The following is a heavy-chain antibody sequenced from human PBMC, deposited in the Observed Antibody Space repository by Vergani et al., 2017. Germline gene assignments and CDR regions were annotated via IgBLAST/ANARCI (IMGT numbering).Heavy chain of an antibody. J-gene: IGHJ4*02. D-gene: IGHD2-2*01. V-gene: IGHV3-21*01. CDR1: GFTFSSYN. Sequence: EVQLVESGGGLVKPGGSLRLSCAASGFTFSSYNLNWVRQAPGKGLEWISSISSSSSYTYYADSVKGRFTISRDNAKNSLYLQMNSLRAEDTAVYYCAKDTGVVPAAPSGYWGQGTLVTVSS. CDR3: AKDTGVVPAAPSGY. CDR2: ISSSSSYT.